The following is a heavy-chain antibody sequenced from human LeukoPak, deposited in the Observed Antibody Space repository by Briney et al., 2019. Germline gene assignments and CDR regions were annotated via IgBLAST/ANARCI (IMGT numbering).Heavy chain of an antibody. J-gene: IGHJ5*02. CDR2: ISGSGGST. V-gene: IGHV3-23*01. CDR1: GFTFSSYA. CDR3: ASRIAVGGSAPNWFDP. D-gene: IGHD6-19*01. Sequence: GGSLRLSCAASGFTFSSYAMSWVRQAPGKGLEWVSAISGSGGSTYYADSVKGRFTISRDNSKNTLYLQMNSLRAEDTAVYYCASRIAVGGSAPNWFDPWGQGTLVTVSS.